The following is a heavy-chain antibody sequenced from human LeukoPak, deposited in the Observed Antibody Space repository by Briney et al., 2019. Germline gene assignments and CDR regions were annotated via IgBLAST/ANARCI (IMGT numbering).Heavy chain of an antibody. Sequence: SVKVSCKASGGTFSSYAISWVRQAPGQGLEWMGRIIPIFGIANYAQKFQGRVTITADKSTSTAYMELSSLRSEDTAMYYCARELSCSGGSCNFYYYYGMDVWGQGTTVTVSS. CDR3: ARELSCSGGSCNFYYYYGMDV. D-gene: IGHD2-15*01. CDR2: IIPIFGIA. CDR1: GGTFSSYA. J-gene: IGHJ6*02. V-gene: IGHV1-69*04.